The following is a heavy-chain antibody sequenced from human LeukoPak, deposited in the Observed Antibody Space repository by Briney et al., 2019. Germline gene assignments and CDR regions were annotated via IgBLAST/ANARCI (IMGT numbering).Heavy chain of an antibody. CDR1: GGTFSSYA. V-gene: IGHV1-69*04. D-gene: IGHD3-10*01. J-gene: IGHJ6*02. CDR3: ARDLGRTYYYGSGSYYKKPDYYYYYGMDV. CDR2: IIPTLGIA. Sequence: GASVKVSCKASGGTFSSYAISWVRQAPGQGLEWMGRIIPTLGIANYAQKFQGRVTITADKSTSTAYMEPSSLRSEDTAVYYCARDLGRTYYYGSGSYYKKPDYYYYYGMDVWGQGTTVTVSS.